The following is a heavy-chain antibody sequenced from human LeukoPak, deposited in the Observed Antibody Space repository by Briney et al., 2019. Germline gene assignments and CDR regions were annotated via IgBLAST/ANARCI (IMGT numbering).Heavy chain of an antibody. CDR2: ISGSGGST. CDR1: GFTFSSYA. CDR3: AEDQNPYYYDSSGYYPFDY. V-gene: IGHV3-23*01. J-gene: IGHJ4*02. D-gene: IGHD3-22*01. Sequence: PGGSLRLSCAASGFTFSSYAMSWVRQAPGKGLEWVSAISGSGGSTYYADSVKGRFTISRDNSKNTLYLQMNSLRAEDTAVYYCAEDQNPYYYDSSGYYPFDYWGQGTLVTVSS.